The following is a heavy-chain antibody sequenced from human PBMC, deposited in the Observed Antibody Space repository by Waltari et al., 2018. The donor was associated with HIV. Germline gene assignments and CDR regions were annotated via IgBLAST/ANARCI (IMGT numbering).Heavy chain of an antibody. CDR2: IYHSGST. CDR3: ARVMTTGSGDY. D-gene: IGHD4-17*01. V-gene: IGHV4-38-2*01. CDR1: GYSISSGYF. Sequence: QVQLQESGPGLVKPSETLSLTCAVSGYSISSGYFWGWIRQPPGKGLEWIGSIYHSGSTYYNPSLKSRLTISVDRSKTQFSLRLSSVTAADTAVYYCARVMTTGSGDYWGQGTLVTVSS. J-gene: IGHJ4*02.